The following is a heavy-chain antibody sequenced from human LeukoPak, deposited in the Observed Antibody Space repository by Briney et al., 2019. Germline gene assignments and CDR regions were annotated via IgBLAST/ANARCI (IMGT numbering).Heavy chain of an antibody. CDR2: ISWNSGSI. D-gene: IGHD4-17*01. CDR3: AKDQNGDYASFDY. CDR1: GFTFDDYA. J-gene: IGHJ4*02. V-gene: IGHV3-9*01. Sequence: GGSLRLSCAAPGFTFDDYAMHWVRQAPGKGLEWVSGISWNSGSIGYADSVKGRFTISRDNAKNSLYLQMNSLRAEDTALYYCAKDQNGDYASFDYWGQGTLVTVSS.